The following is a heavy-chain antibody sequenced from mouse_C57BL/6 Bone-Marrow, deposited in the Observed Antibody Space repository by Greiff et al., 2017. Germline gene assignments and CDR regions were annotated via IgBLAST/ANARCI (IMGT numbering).Heavy chain of an antibody. V-gene: IGHV7-3*01. CDR2: IRNKANGYTT. Sequence: EVKLVESGGGLVQPGGSLSLSCAASGFTFTDYYMSWVRQPPGKALEWLGFIRNKANGYTTEYSASVKGRFTISRDNSQSILYLQMNALRAEDSATYYCARGDGYDVFAYWGQGTLVTVSA. D-gene: IGHD2-2*01. J-gene: IGHJ3*01. CDR3: ARGDGYDVFAY. CDR1: GFTFTDYY.